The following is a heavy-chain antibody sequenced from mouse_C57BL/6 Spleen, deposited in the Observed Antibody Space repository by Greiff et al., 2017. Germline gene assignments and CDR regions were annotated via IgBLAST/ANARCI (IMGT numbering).Heavy chain of an antibody. J-gene: IGHJ2*01. CDR1: GYSITSGYY. CDR3: ARGGAYDGFDY. V-gene: IGHV3-6*01. CDR2: ISYDGSN. Sequence: EVQVVESGPGLVKPSQSLSLTCSVTGYSITSGYYWNWIRQFPGNKLEWMGYISYDGSNNYNPSLKNRISITRDTSKNQFFLKLNSVTTEDTATYYCARGGAYDGFDYWGQGTTLTVSS. D-gene: IGHD2-12*01.